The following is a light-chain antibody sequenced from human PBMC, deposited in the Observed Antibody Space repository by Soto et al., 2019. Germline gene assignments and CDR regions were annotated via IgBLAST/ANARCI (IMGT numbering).Light chain of an antibody. CDR3: QSYDSSLSGSRV. Sequence: QSVLTQPPSVSGAPGQRVTISCTGSSSNIGAGYDVHWYQQLPGTAPKLLIYGNSNRPSGVPDRFSGSKSGTSASLGITGLQAEDEADYYCQSYDSSLSGSRVFGTGTKLTVL. J-gene: IGLJ1*01. V-gene: IGLV1-40*01. CDR2: GNS. CDR1: SSNIGAGYD.